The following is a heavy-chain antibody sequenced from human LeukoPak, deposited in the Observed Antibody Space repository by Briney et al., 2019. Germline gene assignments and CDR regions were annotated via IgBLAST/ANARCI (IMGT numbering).Heavy chain of an antibody. V-gene: IGHV3-9*03. CDR1: GFTFDGYA. CDR3: AKDRGHDFWSGYDAFDI. J-gene: IGHJ3*02. D-gene: IGHD3-3*01. Sequence: GGSLRLSCAASGFTFDGYAMHWVRQAPGKGLEWVSGISWNSGSIGYADSVKGRFTISRDNAKNSLYLQMNSLRAEDMALYYCAKDRGHDFWSGYDAFDIWGQGTMVTVSS. CDR2: ISWNSGSI.